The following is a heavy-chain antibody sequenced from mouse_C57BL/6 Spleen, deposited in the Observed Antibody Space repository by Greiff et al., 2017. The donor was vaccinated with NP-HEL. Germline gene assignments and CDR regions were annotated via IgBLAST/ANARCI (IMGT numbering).Heavy chain of an antibody. J-gene: IGHJ1*03. CDR1: GYTFTSYW. D-gene: IGHD2-12*01. CDR2: INPSNGGT. V-gene: IGHV1-53*01. Sequence: QVQLQQPGTELVKPGASVKLSCKASGYTFTSYWMHWVKQRPGQGLEWIGNINPSNGGTNYNEKFKSKATLTVDKSSSTAYMQLSSLTSEDSAVYFCARDIRRYWYFDVWGTGTTVTVTS. CDR3: ARDIRRYWYFDV.